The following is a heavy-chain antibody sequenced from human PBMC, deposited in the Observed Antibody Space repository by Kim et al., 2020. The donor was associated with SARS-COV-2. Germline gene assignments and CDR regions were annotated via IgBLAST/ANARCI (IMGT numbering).Heavy chain of an antibody. CDR2: INIVYDKT. D-gene: IGHD1-26*01. CDR3: TRGLSGGFDP. J-gene: IGHJ5*02. CDR1: GYTFTRHS. Sequence: ASVKVSCKASGYTFTRHSIHWVRQAPGQGLEWIGWINIVYDKTKCSQRFQGRLTITRDTSASTAYMELSSLTSEDTGIYYCTRGLSGGFDPWGQGTLVTVSS. V-gene: IGHV1-3*04.